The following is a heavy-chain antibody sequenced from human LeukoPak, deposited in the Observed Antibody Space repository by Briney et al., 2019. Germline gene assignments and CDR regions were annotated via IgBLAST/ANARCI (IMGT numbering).Heavy chain of an antibody. V-gene: IGHV3-66*01. CDR3: ASRAGFGSIDAFDV. CDR2: IYSDGVT. CDR1: GFTVSSNY. Sequence: GGSLRLSCAASGFTVSSNYMAWVRQPPGKGLEWVSVIYSDGVTYYADSVKGRFTISRDNSKDTVYLQMNSLRAEDTAVYYCASRAGFGSIDAFDVWGQGTIVTVSS. J-gene: IGHJ3*01. D-gene: IGHD3-16*01.